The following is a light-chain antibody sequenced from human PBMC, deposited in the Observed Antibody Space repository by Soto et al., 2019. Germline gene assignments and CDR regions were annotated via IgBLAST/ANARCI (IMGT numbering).Light chain of an antibody. J-gene: IGKJ3*01. V-gene: IGKV3-20*01. CDR3: QQYGTSPFT. CDR1: QSVRSSY. Sequence: EIVLTQSPGTLSLSPGEGATLSCSASQSVRSSYLAWYQQKPGQAPRLLIYGATSRLSGIPDRFSGSGSGTDFTLTISRLEPEDFAVYYCQQYGTSPFTFGPGTKVDIK. CDR2: GAT.